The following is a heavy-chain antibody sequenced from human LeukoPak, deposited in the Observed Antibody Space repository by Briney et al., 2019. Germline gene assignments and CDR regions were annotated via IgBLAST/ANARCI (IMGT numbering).Heavy chain of an antibody. V-gene: IGHV4-34*01. Sequence: SETLSLTCAVSGYSISSAYYWSWIRQPPGKGLEWIGEINHSGSTNYNPSLKSRVTISVDTSKNQFSLKLSSVTAADTAVYYCARGRIPIVVVPAADGGNFDYWGQGTLVTVSS. CDR2: INHSGST. CDR3: ARGRIPIVVVPAADGGNFDY. D-gene: IGHD2-2*01. J-gene: IGHJ4*02. CDR1: GYSISSAYY.